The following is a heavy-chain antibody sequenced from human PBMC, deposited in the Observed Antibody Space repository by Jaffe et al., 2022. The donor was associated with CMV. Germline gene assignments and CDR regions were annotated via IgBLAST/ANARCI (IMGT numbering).Heavy chain of an antibody. J-gene: IGHJ3*02. Sequence: QVQLQESGPGLVKPSETLSLTCTVSGGSISSYYWSWIRQPPGKGLEWIGYIYYSGSTNYNPSLKSRVTISVDTSKNQFSLKLSSVTAADTAVYYCARERSSTYYYDSSGYSYDAFDIWGQGTMVTVSS. CDR1: GGSISSYY. D-gene: IGHD3-22*01. CDR2: IYYSGST. V-gene: IGHV4-59*01. CDR3: ARERSSTYYYDSSGYSYDAFDI.